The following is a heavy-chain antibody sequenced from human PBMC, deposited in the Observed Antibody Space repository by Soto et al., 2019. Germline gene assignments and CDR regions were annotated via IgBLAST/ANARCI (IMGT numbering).Heavy chain of an antibody. D-gene: IGHD3-10*01. CDR3: ARKRITMVRGVNVNWFDP. Sequence: QVQLQESGPGLVKPSQTLSLTCTVSGGSISSGGYYWSWIRQHPGKGLEWIGYIYYSGSTYYNPSLKSRVTIQEDTSKTQFPLKLRSVTAADTAVYYCARKRITMVRGVNVNWFDPWGREPWSPSPQ. CDR2: IYYSGST. J-gene: IGHJ5*02. V-gene: IGHV4-31*03. CDR1: GGSISSGGYY.